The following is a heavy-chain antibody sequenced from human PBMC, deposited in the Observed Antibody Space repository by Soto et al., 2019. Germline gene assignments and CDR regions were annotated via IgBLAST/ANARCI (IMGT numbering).Heavy chain of an antibody. J-gene: IGHJ4*02. Sequence: GESLKISCKGSGYSFTSYWIGWVRQMPGKGLEWMGIIYPGDSDTRYSPSFQGQVTISADKSISTAYLQWSSLKASDTAMYYCARLPYDSSGYYFGNFDYWGQGTLVTVSS. D-gene: IGHD3-22*01. CDR3: ARLPYDSSGYYFGNFDY. V-gene: IGHV5-51*01. CDR2: IYPGDSDT. CDR1: GYSFTSYW.